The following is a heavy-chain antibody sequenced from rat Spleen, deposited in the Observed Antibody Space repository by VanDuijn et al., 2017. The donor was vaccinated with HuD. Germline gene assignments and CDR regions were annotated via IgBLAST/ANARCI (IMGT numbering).Heavy chain of an antibody. CDR2: ITNTGGST. J-gene: IGHJ1*01. Sequence: EVQLVESGGGLVQPGRSLKLSCVASGFTFNNYWMTWIRQAPGKGLEWVASITNTGGSTYYPDSVKGRFTISRDNAKSTLYPKMNSRRSEDTATYYCNRDYDGTYYSYWYFDFWGPGTMVTVSS. V-gene: IGHV5-31*01. CDR3: NRDYDGTYYSYWYFDF. D-gene: IGHD1-12*02. CDR1: GFTFNNYW.